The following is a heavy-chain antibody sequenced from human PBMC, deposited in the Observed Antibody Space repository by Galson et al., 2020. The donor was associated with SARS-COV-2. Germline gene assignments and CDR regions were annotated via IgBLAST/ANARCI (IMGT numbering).Heavy chain of an antibody. J-gene: IGHJ5*02. V-gene: IGHV4-61*02. Sequence: SETLSLTCTVSGGSIISGGYYWSWIRQPAGKGLEWIGRVYINGKTDYNPSLKSRVTISVDTSKNQFSLKLSSVTAADTAVYFCARGRYFDWYGPDLLDPWGQGTLVTVSS. CDR2: VYINGKT. CDR1: GGSIISGGYY. CDR3: ARGRYFDWYGPDLLDP. D-gene: IGHD3-9*01.